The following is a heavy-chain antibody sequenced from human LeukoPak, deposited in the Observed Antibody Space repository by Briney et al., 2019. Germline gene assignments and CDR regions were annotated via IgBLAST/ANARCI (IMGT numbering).Heavy chain of an antibody. J-gene: IGHJ6*03. D-gene: IGHD6-13*01. CDR3: ARDAAVQQLGYYYYYMDV. CDR2: IKQDGNEK. V-gene: IGHV3-7*01. Sequence: GGSLRLFCAASGFTFNIYWMTWVREAPGKGVEWVANIKQDGNEKLYVDCVKGRFTIPRDNAKNSLYLQMNSLRAEDTAVYYCARDAAVQQLGYYYYYMDVWNKGTTVTVSS. CDR1: GFTFNIYW.